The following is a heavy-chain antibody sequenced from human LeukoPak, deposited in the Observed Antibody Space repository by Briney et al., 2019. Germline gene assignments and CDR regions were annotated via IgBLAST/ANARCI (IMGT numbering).Heavy chain of an antibody. D-gene: IGHD2-2*01. CDR1: GFTFSSFA. CDR2: FRGSGGRT. V-gene: IGHV3-23*01. Sequence: GGSLRLSCEAPGFTFSSFAMSWVRQAPGKGREWVPSFRGSGGRTYYADSVYGGYSISRDNSKNTLYLQMNSLRAEDTAVYYCAKEAKLAAIDAFDIWGQGTMVTVSS. CDR3: AKEAKLAAIDAFDI. J-gene: IGHJ3*02.